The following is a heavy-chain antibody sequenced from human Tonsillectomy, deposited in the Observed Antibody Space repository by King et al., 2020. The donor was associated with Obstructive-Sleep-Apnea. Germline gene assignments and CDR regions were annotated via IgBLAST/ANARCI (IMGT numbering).Heavy chain of an antibody. Sequence: QVQLQQWGAGLLKPSETLSLTCAVFGGSFSGHRWSWIRQSPGKGLQWIGEINDSGSTNYNPSLRSRVTISLDTSKNQFSLKLNSVTAADTAVYYCARRDDYWGQGTLVTVSS. CDR1: GGSFSGHR. CDR3: ARRDDY. CDR2: INDSGST. J-gene: IGHJ4*02. V-gene: IGHV4-34*01.